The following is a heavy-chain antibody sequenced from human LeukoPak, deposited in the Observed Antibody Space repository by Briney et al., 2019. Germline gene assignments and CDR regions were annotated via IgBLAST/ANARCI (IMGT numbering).Heavy chain of an antibody. Sequence: ASVKVSCKASGYTFTDYYMHWVRQAPGQGLEWMGWIKPNSGGTNYAQKFQGRVTMTRDTSISTAYMELSRLRSDDTAVYYCARIMTTVTTYWDYWGQGTLVTVSS. CDR1: GYTFTDYY. D-gene: IGHD4-17*01. J-gene: IGHJ4*02. V-gene: IGHV1-2*02. CDR2: IKPNSGGT. CDR3: ARIMTTVTTYWDY.